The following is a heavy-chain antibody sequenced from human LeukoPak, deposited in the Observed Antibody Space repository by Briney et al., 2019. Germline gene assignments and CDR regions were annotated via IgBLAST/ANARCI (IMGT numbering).Heavy chain of an antibody. V-gene: IGHV3-53*05. CDR1: GFIASTNY. D-gene: IGHD3-10*02. Sequence: GGSLRLSCVASGFIASTNYMGWVRQAPGKGLEWVSVIYNDDRTYFADSVKGRFTISRDNSKNTLYLQMNSLRAEDTAVYYCAKVMFPDYYYYGMDVWGQGTTVTVSS. J-gene: IGHJ6*02. CDR3: AKVMFPDYYYYGMDV. CDR2: IYNDDRT.